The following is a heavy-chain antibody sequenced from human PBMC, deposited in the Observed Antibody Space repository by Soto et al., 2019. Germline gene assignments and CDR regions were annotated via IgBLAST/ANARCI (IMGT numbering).Heavy chain of an antibody. J-gene: IGHJ3*02. CDR1: GFTFSSYA. V-gene: IGHV3-23*01. CDR3: AKDRGLCGGDCYALKDAFDI. CDR2: ISGSGGST. Sequence: GGSLRLSCAASGFTFSSYAMSWVRQAPGKGLEWVSAISGSGGSTYYADSVKGRFTISRDNSKNTLYLQMNSLGAEDTAVYYCAKDRGLCGGDCYALKDAFDIWGQGTMVTVSS. D-gene: IGHD2-21*02.